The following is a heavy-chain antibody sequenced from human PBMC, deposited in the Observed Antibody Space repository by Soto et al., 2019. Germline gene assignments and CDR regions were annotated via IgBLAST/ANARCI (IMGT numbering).Heavy chain of an antibody. J-gene: IGHJ4*02. CDR3: AKLIVGATPLFDY. CDR1: GFTFSSYG. V-gene: IGHV3-30*18. CDR2: ISYDGSNK. D-gene: IGHD1-26*01. Sequence: GGSLRLSCAASGFTFSSYGMHWVRQAPGKGLEWVAVISYDGSNKYYADSVKDRFTISRDNSKNTLYLQMNSLRAEDTAVYYCAKLIVGATPLFDYWGQGTLVTVSS.